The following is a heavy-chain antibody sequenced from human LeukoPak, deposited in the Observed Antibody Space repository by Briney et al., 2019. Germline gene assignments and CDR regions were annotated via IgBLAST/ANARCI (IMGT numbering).Heavy chain of an antibody. CDR1: GGSFSGYY. V-gene: IGHV4-34*01. J-gene: IGHJ4*02. Sequence: PSETLSLTCADYGGSFSGYYWSWIRQPPGKGLEWIGEINHSGSTNYNPSLKSRVTISVDTSKNQFSLKLSSVTAADTAVYYCARAGWYSIDYWGQGTLVTVSS. CDR3: ARAGWYSIDY. CDR2: INHSGST. D-gene: IGHD6-19*01.